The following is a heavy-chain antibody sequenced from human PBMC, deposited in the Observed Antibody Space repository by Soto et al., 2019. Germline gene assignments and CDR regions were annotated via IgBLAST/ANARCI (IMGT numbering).Heavy chain of an antibody. V-gene: IGHV4-59*01. CDR1: GGSISSYY. CDR3: ARGGSVVVVPAATYGMDV. Sequence: SETLSLTCTVSGGSISSYYWSWIRQPPGKGLEWIGYIYYSGSTNYNPSLKSRVTISVDTSKNQFSLKLSSVTAADTAVYYCARGGSVVVVPAATYGMDVWGQGTTVTVSS. CDR2: IYYSGST. J-gene: IGHJ6*02. D-gene: IGHD2-2*01.